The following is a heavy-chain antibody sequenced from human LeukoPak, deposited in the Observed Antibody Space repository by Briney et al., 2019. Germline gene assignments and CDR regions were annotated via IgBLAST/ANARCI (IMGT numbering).Heavy chain of an antibody. V-gene: IGHV4-59*01. CDR1: GGSIRNYY. D-gene: IGHD3-22*01. CDR3: ARDHYYSDTSAYYV. CDR2: IYYSGST. J-gene: IGHJ4*02. Sequence: PSETLSLTCTVSGGSIRNYYWSWLRQPPGKGLEWLGYIYYSGSTNYNPSLKSRVTISVDTSKNQFSLKLNSVTAADTAVYYCARDHYYSDTSAYYVWGQGTLVTVSS.